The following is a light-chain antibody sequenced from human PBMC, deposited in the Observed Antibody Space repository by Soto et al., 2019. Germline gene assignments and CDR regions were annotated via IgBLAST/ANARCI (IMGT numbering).Light chain of an antibody. V-gene: IGKV3-11*01. CDR2: DAS. J-gene: IGKJ5*01. CDR1: QSISTY. CDR3: QQRSQWPPMT. Sequence: DIVLARCAGTLSLSPGQRATLSCRASQSISTYLSWYQVKPVQAPRLLIYDASSRATGVPARFSGSGSGTDFSLTISSLEPEDVAVYYCQQRSQWPPMTFGQGTRLEIK.